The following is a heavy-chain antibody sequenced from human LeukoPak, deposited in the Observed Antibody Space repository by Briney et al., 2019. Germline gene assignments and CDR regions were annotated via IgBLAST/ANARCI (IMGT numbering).Heavy chain of an antibody. D-gene: IGHD3-22*01. Sequence: ASVKVSCKASGYTFTSYYMHWVRQAPGQGLEWMGIINPSGGSTSYAQKFQGRVTMTGDTSTSTVYMELSSLRSEDTAVYYCARDRYDSSGYYYPPRGNAFDIWGQGTMVTVSS. V-gene: IGHV1-46*01. J-gene: IGHJ3*02. CDR1: GYTFTSYY. CDR3: ARDRYDSSGYYYPPRGNAFDI. CDR2: INPSGGST.